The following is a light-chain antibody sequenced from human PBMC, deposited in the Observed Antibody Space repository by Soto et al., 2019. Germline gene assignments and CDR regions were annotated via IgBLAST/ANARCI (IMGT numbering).Light chain of an antibody. CDR2: GVS. J-gene: IGKJ3*01. Sequence: EIVMTQSPATLSVSPGKKAALSCRASQSVGNNLAWYQQKPGQAPRLLIYGVSTRATDIPDRFSGSGSGTDFTLTISRLEPEDFAVYYCQQSGNSPLFTFGPGTKVDIK. V-gene: IGKV3D-15*01. CDR3: QQSGNSPLFT. CDR1: QSVGNN.